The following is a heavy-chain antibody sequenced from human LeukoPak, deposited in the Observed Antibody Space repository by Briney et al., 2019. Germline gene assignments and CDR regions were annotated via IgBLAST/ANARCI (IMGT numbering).Heavy chain of an antibody. J-gene: IGHJ4*02. CDR3: AREDYDFWSATPKGIDY. V-gene: IGHV1-69*01. CDR1: GGTFSSYA. CDR2: IIPILGTA. Sequence: SVKVSCKASGGTFSSYAISWVRQAPGQGLEWMGGIIPILGTANYAQKFQGRVTITADESTSTAYMELSSLRSEDTAVYYRAREDYDFWSATPKGIDYWGQGTLVTVSS. D-gene: IGHD3-3*01.